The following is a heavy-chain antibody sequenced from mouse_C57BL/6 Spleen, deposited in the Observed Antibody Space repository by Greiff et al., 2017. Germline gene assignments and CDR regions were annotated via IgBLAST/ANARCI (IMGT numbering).Heavy chain of an antibody. CDR1: GFSLTSYG. J-gene: IGHJ2*01. V-gene: IGHV2-5*01. CDR3: AKGGDAYFAY. CDR2: IWRGGST. D-gene: IGHD1-1*02. Sequence: QVQLQQSGPGLVQPSQSLSITCTVSGFSLTSYGVHWVRQSPGKGLEWLGVIWRGGSTDYNAAFMSRLSITQYNSKSQVFFKMNSLQADVTAIYYCAKGGDAYFAYWGQGTTLTVSS.